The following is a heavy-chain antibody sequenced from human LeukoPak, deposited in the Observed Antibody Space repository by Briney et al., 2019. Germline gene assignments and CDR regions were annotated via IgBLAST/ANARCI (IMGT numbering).Heavy chain of an antibody. D-gene: IGHD1-26*01. Sequence: GGSLRLSCAASGFTFSSYEMNWVRQAPGKGREWVSYISSSGSTIYYEDSVKGRFTISRDNAKNSLYLQMNSLRAEDTAVYYCARGGSRVGATDYYFDYWGQGTLVTVSS. V-gene: IGHV3-48*03. CDR3: ARGGSRVGATDYYFDY. CDR2: ISSSGSTI. J-gene: IGHJ4*02. CDR1: GFTFSSYE.